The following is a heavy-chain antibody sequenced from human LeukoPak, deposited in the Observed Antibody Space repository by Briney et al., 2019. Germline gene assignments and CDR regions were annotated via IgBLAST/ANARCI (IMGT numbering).Heavy chain of an antibody. CDR3: ARRRRYFDWLLPGYFDY. V-gene: IGHV4-34*01. J-gene: IGHJ4*02. CDR1: GGSISSYY. Sequence: SETLSLTCTVSGGSISSYYWSWIRQPPGKGLEWIGEINHSGSTNYNPSLKSRVTISVDTSKNQFSLKLSSVTAADTAVYYCARRRRYFDWLLPGYFDYWGQGTLVTVSS. CDR2: INHSGST. D-gene: IGHD3-9*01.